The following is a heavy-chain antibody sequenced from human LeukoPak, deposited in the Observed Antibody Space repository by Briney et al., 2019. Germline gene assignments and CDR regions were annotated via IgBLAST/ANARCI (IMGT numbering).Heavy chain of an antibody. CDR1: GLTFSSYA. CDR2: IIGSDSRT. V-gene: IGHV3-23*01. CDR3: ARRGTGHGMDV. D-gene: IGHD1-1*01. Sequence: PGGSLRLSCAASGLTFSSYAMTWVRQAPGKGLELVSGIIGSDSRTYYADSVKGRFTISRDNSKNTLYLQMNSLRAEDTAVYYCARRGTGHGMDVWGQGTTVIVSS. J-gene: IGHJ6*02.